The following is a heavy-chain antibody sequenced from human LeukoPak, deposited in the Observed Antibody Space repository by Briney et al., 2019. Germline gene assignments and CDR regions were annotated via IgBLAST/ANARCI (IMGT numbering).Heavy chain of an antibody. J-gene: IGHJ5*02. CDR3: ARGFSGSAYFPKP. CDR2: IIPILGIA. D-gene: IGHD3-10*01. Sequence: GASVKVSCKASGGTFSSYAISWVRQAPGQGLEWMGRIIPILGIANYAQKFQGRVTITADKSTSTAYMKLSSLRSEDTAVYFCARGFSGSAYFPKPWGQGTLVTVSS. CDR1: GGTFSSYA. V-gene: IGHV1-69*04.